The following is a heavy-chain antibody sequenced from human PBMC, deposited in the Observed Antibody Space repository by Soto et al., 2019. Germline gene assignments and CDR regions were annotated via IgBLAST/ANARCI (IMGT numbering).Heavy chain of an antibody. CDR3: ARGGSDYYFDY. Sequence: GGSLRLSCAASGFTFSRIAMHWVRQAPGKGLEYVSAISSNGGSTYYGNSVKGRFTISRDNSKNTLYLQMGSLRAEDMAVYYCARGGSDYYFDYWGQGT. CDR1: GFTFSRIA. D-gene: IGHD2-21*02. J-gene: IGHJ4*02. CDR2: ISSNGGST. V-gene: IGHV3-64*01.